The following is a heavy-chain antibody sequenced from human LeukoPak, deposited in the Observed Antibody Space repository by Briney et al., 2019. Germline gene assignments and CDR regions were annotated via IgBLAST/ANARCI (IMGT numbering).Heavy chain of an antibody. CDR1: GYTFTSYA. V-gene: IGHV7-4-1*02. CDR3: ARAHPNYGGNTFFDY. J-gene: IGHJ4*02. CDR2: ISTNTGNP. Sequence: ASVKVSCKASGYTFTSYAMNWVRQAPGQGLEWMGLISTNTGNPTYAQGFTGRFVFSLDTSVSTAYLHISNLKAEDTAVYYCARAHPNYGGNTFFDYWGQGTLVTVSS. D-gene: IGHD4-23*01.